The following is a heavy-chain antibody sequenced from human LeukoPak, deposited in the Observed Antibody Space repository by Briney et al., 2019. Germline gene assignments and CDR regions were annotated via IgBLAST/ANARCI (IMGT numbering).Heavy chain of an antibody. V-gene: IGHV4-61*02. CDR1: GGSISSGSYF. CDR2: IYTSGST. Sequence: SETLSLTCTVSGGSISSGSYFWSWIRQPAGRGLEWIGRIYTSGSTNYNPSLKSRVTISVDTSKNQFSLKLSSVTAADTAVYYCASDRIEVDAFDIWGQGTMVTVSS. D-gene: IGHD2-15*01. CDR3: ASDRIEVDAFDI. J-gene: IGHJ3*02.